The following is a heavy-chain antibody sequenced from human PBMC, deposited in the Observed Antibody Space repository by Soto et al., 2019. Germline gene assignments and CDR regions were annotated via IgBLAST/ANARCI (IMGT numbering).Heavy chain of an antibody. CDR3: ARDQAVAGRLGDAFDI. V-gene: IGHV1-18*01. J-gene: IGHJ3*02. CDR1: GYSFTSNG. CDR2: ISAYNGNT. Sequence: GTPVKVTCTACGYSFTSNGSSWVRHETGKGLEWMGWISAYNGNTNYAQKLQGRVTMTTDTSTSTAYMELRSLRSDDTAVYYCARDQAVAGRLGDAFDIWGQGTIVPVSS. D-gene: IGHD6-19*01.